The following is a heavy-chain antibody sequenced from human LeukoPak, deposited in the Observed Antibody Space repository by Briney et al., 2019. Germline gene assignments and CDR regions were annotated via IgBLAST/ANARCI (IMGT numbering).Heavy chain of an antibody. Sequence: ASVKVSCKASGYTFTSYAMNWVRQAPGQGLKWMGWINTNTGNPTYAQGFTGRFVFSLDTSVSTAYLQISSLKAEDTAVCYCARDLLIAAAGTLYYGMDVWGQGTTVTVSS. CDR3: ARDLLIAAAGTLYYGMDV. D-gene: IGHD6-13*01. V-gene: IGHV7-4-1*02. CDR2: INTNTGNP. J-gene: IGHJ6*02. CDR1: GYTFTSYA.